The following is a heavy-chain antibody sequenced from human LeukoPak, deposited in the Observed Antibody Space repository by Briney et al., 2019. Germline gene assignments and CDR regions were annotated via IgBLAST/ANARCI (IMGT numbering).Heavy chain of an antibody. CDR2: ISYNGSA. CDR3: ARELDYDSSGYVYFFDY. J-gene: IGHJ4*02. D-gene: IGHD3-22*01. V-gene: IGHV4-59*01. Sequence: SETLSLTCTVSGGSISSYSWAWVRQSPGKGLECIGYISYNGSANYNPSLKSRVTISLDTSKNQFSLKLNSVTAADTAVYYCARELDYDSSGYVYFFDYWGQGNLVTVSS. CDR1: GGSISSYS.